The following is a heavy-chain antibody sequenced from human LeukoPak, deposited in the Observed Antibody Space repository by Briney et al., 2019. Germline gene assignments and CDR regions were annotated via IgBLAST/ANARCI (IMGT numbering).Heavy chain of an antibody. CDR1: GFTFSEPS. CDR3: AKGGYASCFDP. Sequence: GGSLRLSCEASGFTFSEPSMSWVRQAPGKGLEWVSTIKRDGSNTYYTDSVEGRFTISRDNSKNTLYLEMNTLRAEDTAVYYCAKGGYASCFDPWGQGTQVTVSS. V-gene: IGHV3-23*05. J-gene: IGHJ5*02. CDR2: IKRDGSNT. D-gene: IGHD2-15*01.